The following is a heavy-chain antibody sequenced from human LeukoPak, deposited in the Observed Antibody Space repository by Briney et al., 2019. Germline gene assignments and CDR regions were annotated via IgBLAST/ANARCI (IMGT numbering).Heavy chain of an antibody. V-gene: IGHV3-30*02. Sequence: GGSLSLSCVVSGFTFTSYGVHWVRQAPGKGLEWVAFIRHDGSYKDYADSVKGRFTTSRDNAKNTLYVQMNSLRAEDTAVYYCAKSPWNGKFRAYFDYWGQGTLVTVSS. CDR2: IRHDGSYK. CDR1: GFTFTSYG. CDR3: AKSPWNGKFRAYFDY. D-gene: IGHD1-1*01. J-gene: IGHJ4*02.